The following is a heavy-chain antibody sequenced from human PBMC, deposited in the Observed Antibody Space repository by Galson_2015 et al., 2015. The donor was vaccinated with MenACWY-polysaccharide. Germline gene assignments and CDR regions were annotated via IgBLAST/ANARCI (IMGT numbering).Heavy chain of an antibody. CDR1: GYILSGYY. CDR2: INPNSGVT. Sequence: SVKVSCKASGYILSGYYLHWVRQAPGQGLEWVGRINPNSGVTKYAQKFQGRVTMTSDTSISTAYMELSSLRSEDTAVYYCARVGYYDSSGYSLNAFDIWGQGTMVTVSS. D-gene: IGHD3-22*01. J-gene: IGHJ3*02. V-gene: IGHV1-2*06. CDR3: ARVGYYDSSGYSLNAFDI.